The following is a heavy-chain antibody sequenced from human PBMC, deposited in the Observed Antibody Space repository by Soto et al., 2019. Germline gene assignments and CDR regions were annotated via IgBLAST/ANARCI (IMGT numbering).Heavy chain of an antibody. CDR3: KRHSTHLSGDD. Sequence: SETLSLTCTVSGGSISSSNYYWAWIRQSPGKGLEWIASIYYSGSTYYNPSLKSRVTISADTSKNQFSLKLRSVTAADTAIYYCKRHSTHLSGDDCGQXTTVTVSS. V-gene: IGHV4-39*01. CDR1: GGSISSSNYY. J-gene: IGHJ6*02. CDR2: IYYSGST. D-gene: IGHD1-26*01.